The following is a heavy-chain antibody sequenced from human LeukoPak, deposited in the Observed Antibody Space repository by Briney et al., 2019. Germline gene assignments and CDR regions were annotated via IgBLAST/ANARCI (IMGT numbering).Heavy chain of an antibody. CDR3: TTSTRTWDYFDY. CDR1: GFTFSKAW. Sequence: GGSLRLSCAASGFTFSKAWMSWVRQAPGKGLEWVGRIKSKTNGGTTDYAAPVRGRFTISRDDSKNTLYLRMNSLKTEDTAVYYCTTSTRTWDYFDYWGQGTLVTVSS. J-gene: IGHJ4*02. D-gene: IGHD1-1*01. V-gene: IGHV3-15*01. CDR2: IKSKTNGGTT.